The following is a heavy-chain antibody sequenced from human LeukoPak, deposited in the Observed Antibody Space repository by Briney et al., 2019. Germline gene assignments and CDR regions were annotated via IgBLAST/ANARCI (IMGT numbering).Heavy chain of an antibody. CDR1: GGPISSSSYY. J-gene: IGHJ6*03. Sequence: PSETLSLTCTVSGGPISSSSYYWGWIRQPPGKGLEWIGSIYYSGSTYYNPSLKSRVTISVDTSKNQFSLKLSSVTAADTAVYYCARAYPDYYYYYMDVWGKGTTVTVSS. V-gene: IGHV4-39*07. CDR2: IYYSGST. CDR3: ARAYPDYYYYYMDV.